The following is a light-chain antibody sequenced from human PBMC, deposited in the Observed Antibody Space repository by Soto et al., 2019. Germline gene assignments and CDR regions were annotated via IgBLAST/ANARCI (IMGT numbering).Light chain of an antibody. V-gene: IGLV2-14*01. J-gene: IGLJ2*01. CDR1: SSDVGGYNY. Sequence: QSALTQPASVSGSPGQSITISCTGTSSDVGGYNYVSWYQQHPGKAPKLMIYDVSNRPSGVSNRFSGSKSGNTASLTISGLQAEDEADDYCGSYTSRDTILFGGGTKVTVL. CDR2: DVS. CDR3: GSYTSRDTIL.